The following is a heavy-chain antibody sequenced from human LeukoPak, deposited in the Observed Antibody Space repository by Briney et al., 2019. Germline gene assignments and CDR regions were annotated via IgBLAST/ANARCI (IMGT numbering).Heavy chain of an antibody. CDR2: IYPGDSDT. Sequence: GESLKISCKGSGYSFTSYWIGWVRQMPGKGLEWMGIIYPGDSDTRYSPSFQGQVTISADKSISTAYLQWSSLKASDTAMYYCARQKGAPDYGDYDDGAPRSYGMDVWGQWTTVTVSS. CDR1: GYSFTSYW. V-gene: IGHV5-51*01. CDR3: ARQKGAPDYGDYDDGAPRSYGMDV. J-gene: IGHJ6*02. D-gene: IGHD4-17*01.